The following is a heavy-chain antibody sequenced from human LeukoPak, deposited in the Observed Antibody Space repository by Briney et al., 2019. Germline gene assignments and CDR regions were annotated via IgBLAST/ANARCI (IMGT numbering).Heavy chain of an antibody. J-gene: IGHJ4*02. D-gene: IGHD1-26*01. V-gene: IGHV3-30*02. CDR3: ARLVWSGSYYFDY. CDR2: IRYDGNNK. Sequence: GGSLRLSCAASGFTFSSYGMHWVRQAPGKGLEWVAFIRYDGNNKYYADSVKGRFTISRDNSKNTLYLLMNSLKAEDTAVYYCARLVWSGSYYFDYWGQGTLVTVSS. CDR1: GFTFSSYG.